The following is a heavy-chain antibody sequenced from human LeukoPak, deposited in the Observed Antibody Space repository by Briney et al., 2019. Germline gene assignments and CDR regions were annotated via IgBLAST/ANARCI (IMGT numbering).Heavy chain of an antibody. CDR1: GFTFSAYS. CDR2: ITSGDFV. V-gene: IGHV3-21*01. CDR3: ARGGFNMVRGVIIPSNSYYYYMDI. J-gene: IGHJ6*03. Sequence: GGSLRLSCAVSGFTFSAYSMNWVRQAPGKGLEWVSSITSGDFVYFSDSLKGRFTISRDNAKSSLYLQMNSLRAEDTAVYYCARGGFNMVRGVIIPSNSYYYYMDIWGKGTTVTVSS. D-gene: IGHD3-10*01.